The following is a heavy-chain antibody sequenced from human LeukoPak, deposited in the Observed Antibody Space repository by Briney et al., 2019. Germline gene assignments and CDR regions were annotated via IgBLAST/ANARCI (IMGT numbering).Heavy chain of an antibody. Sequence: GGSLRLSCAASGFTFADYAMHWVRQAPGKGLEWVSGISWNSGGIGYADSVKGRFTISRDNAKNSLYLQMDSLRPEDTALYFCAKSGIAAPGLVDYWGQGTLVTVSS. J-gene: IGHJ4*02. V-gene: IGHV3-9*01. D-gene: IGHD6-13*01. CDR1: GFTFADYA. CDR2: ISWNSGGI. CDR3: AKSGIAAPGLVDY.